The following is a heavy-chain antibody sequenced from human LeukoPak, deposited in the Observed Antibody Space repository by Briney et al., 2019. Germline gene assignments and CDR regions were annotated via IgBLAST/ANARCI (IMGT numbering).Heavy chain of an antibody. Sequence: GGSLRLSCAASEFTFSKYAMSWVRQAPGEGLEWVSGITGDGAKIYYADSVKGRFTISRDNSQNTLYLQMNSLRAEDTAVYYCANRLSWSDYWGQGTLVTVSS. CDR2: ITGDGAKI. V-gene: IGHV3-23*01. CDR3: ANRLSWSDY. CDR1: EFTFSKYA. J-gene: IGHJ4*02.